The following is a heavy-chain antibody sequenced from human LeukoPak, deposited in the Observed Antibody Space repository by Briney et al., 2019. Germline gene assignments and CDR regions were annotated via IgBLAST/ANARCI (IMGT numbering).Heavy chain of an antibody. V-gene: IGHV3-7*03. CDR3: ARGGDWNDVGYYYYYYGMDV. CDR1: GFTFSSYW. J-gene: IGHJ6*04. D-gene: IGHD1-1*01. Sequence: GGSLRLSCAASGFTFSSYWMSWVRQAPGKGLEWVANIKQDGSEKYYVDSVKGRFTISRDNAKNSLYLQMNSLRAEDTAVYYCARGGDWNDVGYYYYYYGMDVWGEGTTVTVSS. CDR2: IKQDGSEK.